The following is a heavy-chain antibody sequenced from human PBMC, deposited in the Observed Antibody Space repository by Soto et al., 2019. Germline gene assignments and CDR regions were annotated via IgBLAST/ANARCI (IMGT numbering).Heavy chain of an antibody. CDR3: ARARYSSRWGTFDS. CDR1: GGSFSTNE. J-gene: IGHJ4*02. Sequence: QVHLEQSGAEVKKPGTSVKVSCKASGGSFSTNEIDWVRQAPGQGLEWMGRIFPNVGTADYAQKFQGRLTIIADESTATVFMELSRLSSADTAVYFCARARYSSRWGTFDSWGQGPQVDVSS. CDR2: IFPNVGTA. V-gene: IGHV1-69*01. D-gene: IGHD6-19*01.